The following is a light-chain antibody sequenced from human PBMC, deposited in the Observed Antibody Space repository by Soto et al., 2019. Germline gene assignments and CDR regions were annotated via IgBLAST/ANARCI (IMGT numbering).Light chain of an antibody. J-gene: IGKJ5*01. Sequence: EIVLTQSPGALSLSPGERATLSSRASQSVSSTYLAWYQQQPGQAPRLLIYRASTRATGIPDRFSGSGSGTDFTLTISRLEPEDFAVYYCQQYGSSPPITFGHGTRLEIK. CDR3: QQYGSSPPIT. V-gene: IGKV3-20*01. CDR2: RAS. CDR1: QSVSSTY.